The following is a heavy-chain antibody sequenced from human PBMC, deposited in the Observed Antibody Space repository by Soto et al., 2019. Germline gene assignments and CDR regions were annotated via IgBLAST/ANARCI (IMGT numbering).Heavy chain of an antibody. D-gene: IGHD3-3*01. CDR3: ARSDLWSAFYIVTEVY. CDR2: MNTGNGNT. CDR1: GYAFNIYA. V-gene: IGHV1-3*04. Sequence: VQLVQSGAELKKPGASVKISCQASGYAFNIYAVHWVRQAPGQSLEWVGWMNTGNGNTRYSQKFQGRVTISRDTSANTVYIKLSGLRPGDTAVYYCARSDLWSAFYIVTEVYLGQGSQVTVSS. J-gene: IGHJ4*02.